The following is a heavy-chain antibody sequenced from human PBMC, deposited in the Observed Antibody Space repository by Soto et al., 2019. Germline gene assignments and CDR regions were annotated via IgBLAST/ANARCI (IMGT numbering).Heavy chain of an antibody. CDR3: TTGAAAGYYYYGMDV. Sequence: EVQLVESGGGLVKPGGSLRLSCAASGFTFSNAWMSWVRQAPGKGLEWVGRIKSKTDGGTTDYAAPVKGRFTISRDDSKNTLYLQMNSLKTEDTAVYYCTTGAAAGYYYYGMDVWGHGTTVTVSS. J-gene: IGHJ6*02. CDR2: IKSKTDGGTT. CDR1: GFTFSNAW. V-gene: IGHV3-15*01. D-gene: IGHD6-13*01.